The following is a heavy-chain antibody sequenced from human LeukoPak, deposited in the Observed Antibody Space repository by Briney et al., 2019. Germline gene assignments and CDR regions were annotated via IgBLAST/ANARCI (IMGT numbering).Heavy chain of an antibody. J-gene: IGHJ4*02. CDR3: ARDPPGYRIRYIDY. CDR2: IYSGGGT. CDR1: EFSVGSNY. D-gene: IGHD1-14*01. V-gene: IGHV3-66*01. Sequence: GGSLRLSCAASEFSVGSNYMTWVRQAPGKGLEWVSLIYSGGGTYYADSVKGRFTISRDNSKNTLYLQMNSLRAEDTAVYYCARDPPGYRIRYIDYWGQGTLVTVSS.